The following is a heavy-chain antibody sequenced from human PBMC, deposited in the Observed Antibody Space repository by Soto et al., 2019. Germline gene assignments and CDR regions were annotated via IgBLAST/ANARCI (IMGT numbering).Heavy chain of an antibody. CDR3: ARGYSSGWHYFDY. Sequence: EVQLVETGGGLIQPGGSLRLSCAASGFTISSHYMSWVRQAPGKGLEWVSVIYSGGSTYYADSVKGRFTISRDNSKNTLYLQMNSLRAEDTAVYYCARGYSSGWHYFDYWGQGTLVTVSS. V-gene: IGHV3-53*02. CDR2: IYSGGST. D-gene: IGHD6-19*01. J-gene: IGHJ4*02. CDR1: GFTISSHY.